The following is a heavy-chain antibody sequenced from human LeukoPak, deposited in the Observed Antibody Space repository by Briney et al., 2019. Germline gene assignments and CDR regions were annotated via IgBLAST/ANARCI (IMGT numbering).Heavy chain of an antibody. Sequence: LTGGSLRLSCAASGFTFSSYSMNWVRQAPGKGLEWVSYISSSSSTIYYADSVKGRFTISRDNAKNSLYLQMNSLRAEDTAVYYCATGLKQLDLGYFQHWGQGTLVTVSS. CDR3: ATGLKQLDLGYFQH. J-gene: IGHJ1*01. CDR2: ISSSSSTI. D-gene: IGHD6-13*01. V-gene: IGHV3-48*01. CDR1: GFTFSSYS.